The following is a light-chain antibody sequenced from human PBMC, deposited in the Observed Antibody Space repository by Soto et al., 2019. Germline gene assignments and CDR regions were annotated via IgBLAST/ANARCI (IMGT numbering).Light chain of an antibody. CDR1: SSDVGGYSY. CDR2: DVS. Sequence: QSALAQPASVSGSPGQSITISCTGTSSDVGGYSYVSWYQQLPGKAPKLMIYDVSDRPSGVSNRFSGSKPGNTASLTISGLQAEDAADYYCSSYTSSRLYVFGTGTKVTVL. V-gene: IGLV2-14*01. J-gene: IGLJ1*01. CDR3: SSYTSSRLYV.